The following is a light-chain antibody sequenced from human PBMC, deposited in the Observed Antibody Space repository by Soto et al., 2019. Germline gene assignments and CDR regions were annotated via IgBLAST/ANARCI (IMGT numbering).Light chain of an antibody. Sequence: EIVLTQSPGTLSLSPRERATLSCRASQSVSNSYLAWYQQNPGRAPRLLIYGASSRATGIPDRFSGSGSGTDFILTISRLEPEDFAVYYCQQYGSSPWTFGQGTKVEIK. CDR1: QSVSNSY. V-gene: IGKV3-20*01. CDR2: GAS. J-gene: IGKJ1*01. CDR3: QQYGSSPWT.